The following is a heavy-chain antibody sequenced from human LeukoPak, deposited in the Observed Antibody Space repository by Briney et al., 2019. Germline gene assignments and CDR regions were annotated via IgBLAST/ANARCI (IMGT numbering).Heavy chain of an antibody. CDR2: IYYSGST. CDR1: GGSISSYY. CDR3: ARDGRDGYNRYWYFDL. D-gene: IGHD5-24*01. J-gene: IGHJ2*01. V-gene: IGHV4-59*12. Sequence: SETLSLTCTVSGGSISSYYWSWIRQPPGKGLEWIGYIYYSGSTNYNPSLKSRVTISVDKSKNQFSLKLSSVTAADTAVYYCARDGRDGYNRYWYFDLWGRGTLVTVSS.